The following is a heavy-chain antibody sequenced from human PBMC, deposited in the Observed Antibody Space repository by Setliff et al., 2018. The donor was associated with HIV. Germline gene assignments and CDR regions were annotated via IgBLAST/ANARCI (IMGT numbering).Heavy chain of an antibody. Sequence: SETVLTCTVSGASMSSYFWSWVRQTPGKGLEWIGYVLSSGSATYNPSLKSRVAMSVDTSKNQFSLSLASPTAADTAVYYCARGILFFYYMDIWGRGTTVTVSS. CDR1: GASMSSYF. CDR2: VLSSGSA. J-gene: IGHJ6*03. CDR3: ARGILFFYYMDI. D-gene: IGHD2-21*01. V-gene: IGHV4-59*08.